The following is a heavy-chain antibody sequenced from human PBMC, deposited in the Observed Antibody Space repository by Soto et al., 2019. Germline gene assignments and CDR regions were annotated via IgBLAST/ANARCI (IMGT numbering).Heavy chain of an antibody. J-gene: IGHJ4*02. CDR1: GGTFSSYT. CDR2: IIPILGIA. D-gene: IGHD3-10*01. Sequence: SVKVSCKASGGTFSSYTISWVRQAPGQGLEWMGRIIPILGIANYAQKFQGRVTITADKSTSTAYMELSSLRSEDTAVYYCARARSPSGSYYAPLDYWGQGTLVTVSS. CDR3: ARARSPSGSYYAPLDY. V-gene: IGHV1-69*02.